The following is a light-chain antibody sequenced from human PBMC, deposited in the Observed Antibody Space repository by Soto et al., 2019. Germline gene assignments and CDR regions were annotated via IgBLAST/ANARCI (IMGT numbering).Light chain of an antibody. V-gene: IGLV2-14*01. J-gene: IGLJ1*01. CDR3: SSYTSSSTLEGV. CDR1: SSDVGGYNY. CDR2: DVS. Sequence: QSVLTQPAPVSGSPGQSSTISCTGTSSDVGGYNYVSWYQQHPGKAPKLMIYDVSNRPSGVSNRFSGSKSGNTASLTISGLQAEDEADYYCSSYTSSSTLEGVFGTGTKVTVL.